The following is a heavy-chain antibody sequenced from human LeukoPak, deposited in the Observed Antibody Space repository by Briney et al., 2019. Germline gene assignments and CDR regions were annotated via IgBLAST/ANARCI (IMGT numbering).Heavy chain of an antibody. CDR1: GGSFSGYY. D-gene: IGHD5-18*01. V-gene: IGHV4-34*01. J-gene: IGHJ4*02. CDR3: ARGRGYSYGRSLDY. Sequence: SETLSLTCAVYGGSFSGYYWSWIRQPPGKGLEWIGEINHSGSTNYNPSLKSRVTISVDTSKNQFSLKLSSVTAADTAVYYCARGRGYSYGRSLDYWGQGTLVTVSS. CDR2: INHSGST.